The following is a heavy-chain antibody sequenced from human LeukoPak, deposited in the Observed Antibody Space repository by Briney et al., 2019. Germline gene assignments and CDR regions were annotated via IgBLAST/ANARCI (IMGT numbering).Heavy chain of an antibody. V-gene: IGHV5-51*01. Sequence: LGESLKISCKGSGYSFTSYWIGWVRQMPGKGLGWMGIIYPGDSDTRYSPSFQVQVTISADKSISTAYLQWSSLKASDTAMYYCARLEYSNHPGDYWGQGTLVTVSS. J-gene: IGHJ4*02. CDR1: GYSFTSYW. CDR2: IYPGDSDT. D-gene: IGHD6-6*01. CDR3: ARLEYSNHPGDY.